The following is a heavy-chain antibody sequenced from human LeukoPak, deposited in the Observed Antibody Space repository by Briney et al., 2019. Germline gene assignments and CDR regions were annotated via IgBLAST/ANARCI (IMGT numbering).Heavy chain of an antibody. CDR3: AREGRARYCSSTSCYAVGGAFDI. V-gene: IGHV3-66*01. CDR1: GFTVSSNY. Sequence: GGSLRLSCAASGFTVSSNYMSWVRQAPGKGLEWVSVIYSGGSTYYADSVKGRFTISRDNSKNTLYLQMNSLRAEDTAVYYCAREGRARYCSSTSCYAVGGAFDIWGQGTMVTVSS. CDR2: IYSGGST. J-gene: IGHJ3*02. D-gene: IGHD2-2*01.